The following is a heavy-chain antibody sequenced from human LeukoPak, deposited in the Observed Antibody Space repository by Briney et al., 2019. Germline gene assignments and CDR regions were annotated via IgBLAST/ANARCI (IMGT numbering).Heavy chain of an antibody. V-gene: IGHV3-23*01. CDR1: GFTFQDYA. Sequence: GGPLRLSCAASGFTFQDYAMSWDRQAPGKGLEWASSISGSGPSTDYADSVKGRFTVSRDNSKNALYLQVNSLRAEDTAVYYCAKDEGGNSGWYFDYWGQGTLVTVSS. CDR2: ISGSGPST. J-gene: IGHJ4*02. D-gene: IGHD5-12*01. CDR3: AKDEGGNSGWYFDY.